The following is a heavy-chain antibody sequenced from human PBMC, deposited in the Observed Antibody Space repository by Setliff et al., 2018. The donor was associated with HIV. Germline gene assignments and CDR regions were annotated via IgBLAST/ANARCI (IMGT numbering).Heavy chain of an antibody. CDR1: GGSISNSRYY. CDR2: IYYSGST. D-gene: IGHD3-10*01. J-gene: IGHJ4*02. CDR3: ARLSGGMVPNY. V-gene: IGHV4-39*01. Sequence: ASETLSLTCTVSGGSISNSRYYWSWIRQPPGKGLEWIGSIYYSGSTYYNPSLKSRVTISVDTSKNQFSLKLSSVTASDTSIYYCARLSGGMVPNYWGQGTLVTVSS.